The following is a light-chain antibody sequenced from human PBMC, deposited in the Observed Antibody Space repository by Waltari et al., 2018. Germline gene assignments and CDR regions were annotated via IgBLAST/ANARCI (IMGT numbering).Light chain of an antibody. CDR1: LLATKY. CDR3: YSATDNNLGI. V-gene: IGLV3-27*01. J-gene: IGLJ2*01. Sequence: SYELTQPSSVSVSPGQTARSTCSGDLLATKYARWFQQRPGQAPVLVSYKGSERPSGIPERFSGSSSGTTVTLTISGAQVEDEADYYCYSATDNNLGIFGGGTKLTVL. CDR2: KGS.